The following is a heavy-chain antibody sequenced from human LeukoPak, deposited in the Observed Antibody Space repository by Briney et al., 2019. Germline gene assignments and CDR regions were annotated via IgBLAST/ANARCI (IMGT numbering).Heavy chain of an antibody. CDR1: GFTFSSNE. Sequence: PGRSLRLPCAASGFTFSSNEINWVSQAPGKGLEWGSYISTSGRTTYDADSVKGRFTNSRDNAKNSVYLQMNSLRAEDTAVYYCARVLSYYYDSSGYYYHYYYGMDVWGQGTTVTVSS. V-gene: IGHV3-48*03. CDR3: ARVLSYYYDSSGYYYHYYYGMDV. J-gene: IGHJ6*02. D-gene: IGHD3-22*01. CDR2: ISTSGRTT.